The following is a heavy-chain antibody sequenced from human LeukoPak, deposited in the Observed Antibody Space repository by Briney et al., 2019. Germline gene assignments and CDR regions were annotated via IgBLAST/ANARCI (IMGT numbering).Heavy chain of an antibody. J-gene: IGHJ4*02. CDR3: VKDRSGSGSYYPDH. CDR2: ISGGGSST. Sequence: GGSLRLSCTGSGFTFSSHWMSWVRQAPGRGLEWVSVISGGGSSTYYADSMKGRFTVSRDNSKNTLYLQMNSLRVEDTALYYCVKDRSGSGSYYPDHWGQGTLVTVSS. V-gene: IGHV3-23*01. CDR1: GFTFSSHW. D-gene: IGHD3-10*01.